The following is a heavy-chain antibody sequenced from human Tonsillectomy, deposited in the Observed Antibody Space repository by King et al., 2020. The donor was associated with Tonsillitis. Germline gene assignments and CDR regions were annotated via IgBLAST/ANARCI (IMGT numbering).Heavy chain of an antibody. CDR3: ASIKVGSGSYPFDY. D-gene: IGHD1-26*01. J-gene: IGHJ4*02. V-gene: IGHV4-59*08. CDR1: GGSISSYY. CDR2: IYYSGST. Sequence: QLQESGPGLVKPSETLSLTCTVSGGSISSYYWSWIRQPPGKGLEWIGYIYYSGSTNYNPSLKSRVTISVDTSKNQFSLKLSSVTAADTAVYYCASIKVGSGSYPFDYWGQGTLVTVSS.